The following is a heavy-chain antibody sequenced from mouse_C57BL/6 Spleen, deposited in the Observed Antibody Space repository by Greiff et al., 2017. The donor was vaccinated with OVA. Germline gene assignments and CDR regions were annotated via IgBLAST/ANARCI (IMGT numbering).Heavy chain of an antibody. Sequence: VHVKQSGAELVRPGASVKLSCTASGFNIKDYYMHWVKQRPEQGLEWIGRIDPEDGDTEYAPKFQGKATMTADTSSNTAYLQLSSLTSEDTAVYYCTLTAQDYFDYWGQGTTLTVSS. D-gene: IGHD3-2*02. J-gene: IGHJ2*01. V-gene: IGHV14-1*01. CDR3: TLTAQDYFDY. CDR2: IDPEDGDT. CDR1: GFNIKDYY.